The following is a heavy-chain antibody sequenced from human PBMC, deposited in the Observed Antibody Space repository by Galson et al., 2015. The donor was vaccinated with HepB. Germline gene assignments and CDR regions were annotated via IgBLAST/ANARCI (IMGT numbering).Heavy chain of an antibody. J-gene: IGHJ3*02. Sequence: SLRLSCAGSGFTFSSYAMHWVRQAPGKGLEWVAVISFDGFNKYYADSVKARFTISRDNSKNTLYLQMNSLSAEDTAVYYCARGRMVRGLSLRYDAVDIWGQGTMVTVSS. CDR3: ARGRMVRGLSLRYDAVDI. CDR2: ISFDGFNK. D-gene: IGHD3-10*01. V-gene: IGHV3-30*04. CDR1: GFTFSSYA.